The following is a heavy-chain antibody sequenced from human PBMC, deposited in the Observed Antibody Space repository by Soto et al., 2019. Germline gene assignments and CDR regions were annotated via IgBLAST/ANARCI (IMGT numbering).Heavy chain of an antibody. Sequence: PSETLSLTCAVYGGSFSGYYWSWIRQPPGKGLEWIGEINHSGSTNYNPSLKSRVTISVDTSKNQFSLKLSSVTAADTAVYYCARHREYGDYSVFFDYWGQGTLVTVSS. V-gene: IGHV4-34*01. CDR2: INHSGST. J-gene: IGHJ4*02. CDR3: ARHREYGDYSVFFDY. CDR1: GGSFSGYY. D-gene: IGHD4-17*01.